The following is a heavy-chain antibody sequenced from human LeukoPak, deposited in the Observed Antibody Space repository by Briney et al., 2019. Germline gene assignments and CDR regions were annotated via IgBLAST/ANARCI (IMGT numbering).Heavy chain of an antibody. Sequence: PGGSLRLSCAASGFTFSSYAMSWVRQAPGKGLEWVSDISGSGASTYYADSVKGRFTISRDNSKNTLYLQMNSLRAEDTAVYFCAKSPVSSCRGSFCYPFDYWGQGNLVTVSS. CDR3: AKSPVSSCRGSFCYPFDY. J-gene: IGHJ4*02. D-gene: IGHD2-15*01. V-gene: IGHV3-23*01. CDR2: ISGSGAST. CDR1: GFTFSSYA.